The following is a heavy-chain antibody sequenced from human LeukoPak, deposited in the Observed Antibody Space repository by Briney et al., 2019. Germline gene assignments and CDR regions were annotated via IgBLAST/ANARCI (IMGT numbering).Heavy chain of an antibody. V-gene: IGHV4-4*07. Sequence: SETLSLTCTVSGGSISSYYWSWIRQPAGKGLEWTGRIYTSGSTNYNPSLKSRVTMSVDTSKNQFSLKLSSVTAADTAVYYCARSTIFGVVTKDGMDVWGQGTTVTVSS. D-gene: IGHD3-3*01. CDR2: IYTSGST. J-gene: IGHJ6*02. CDR3: ARSTIFGVVTKDGMDV. CDR1: GGSISSYY.